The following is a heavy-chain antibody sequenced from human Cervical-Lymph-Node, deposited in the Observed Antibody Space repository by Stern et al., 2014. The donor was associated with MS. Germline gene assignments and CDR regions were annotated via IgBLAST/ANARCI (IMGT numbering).Heavy chain of an antibody. V-gene: IGHV2-70*15. J-gene: IGHJ4*02. CDR3: ARGTDLQWLVVGFRGYYFDY. D-gene: IGHD6-19*01. Sequence: QDQLVQSGPALVKPTQTLTLTCTFSGFSLSTSGMCVSWIRQPPGKALEWLARIDWDDDKYYSTSLKTRLTISKDTSKNQVVLTMTNMDPVDTATYYWARGTDLQWLVVGFRGYYFDYWGQGTLVTVSS. CDR1: GFSLSTSGMC. CDR2: IDWDDDK.